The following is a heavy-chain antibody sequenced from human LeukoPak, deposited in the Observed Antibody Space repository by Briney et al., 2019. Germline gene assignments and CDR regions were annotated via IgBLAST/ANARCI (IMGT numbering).Heavy chain of an antibody. CDR2: VYPGDCDT. V-gene: IGHV5-51*01. CDR3: ARQSTTSSPFDY. CDR1: GYSFTTYW. J-gene: IGHJ4*02. D-gene: IGHD4-17*01. Sequence: GESLKISCKSSGYSFTTYWIAWVRQMPGKGLEWMGIVYPGDCDTRYSPSFQGQVTISADKSINTAYLQWSSLKASDTAIYYCARQSTTSSPFDYWGQGTLVTVSS.